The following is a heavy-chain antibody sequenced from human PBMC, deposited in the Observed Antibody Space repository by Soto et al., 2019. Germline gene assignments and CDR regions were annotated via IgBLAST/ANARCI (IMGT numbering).Heavy chain of an antibody. V-gene: IGHV3-13*01. J-gene: IGHJ4*02. CDR3: ARGRAGRGPRELSLFDY. D-gene: IGHD3-10*01. CDR1: GFTFSSYD. Sequence: EVQLVESGGGLVQPGGSLRLSCAASGFTFSSYDMHWVRQATGKGLEWVSAIGTAGDTYYPGSVKGRFTISRENAKNSLYLQMNSLRAEDTAVYYCARGRAGRGPRELSLFDYGGQGTLVTVSS. CDR2: IGTAGDT.